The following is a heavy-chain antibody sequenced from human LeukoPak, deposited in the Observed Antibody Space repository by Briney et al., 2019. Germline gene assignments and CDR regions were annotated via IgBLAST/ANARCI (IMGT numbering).Heavy chain of an antibody. CDR2: IDWDDDK. Sequence: SGPALVKPTQTLTLTFTFSGFSPSTHGMRVNWGRQPPGKALERLARIDWDDDKFYSTSLKTRLTISKDTSKNQVVLTMTNMDPVDTATYYCARIKGAGNYALDYWGQGTLVTVSP. V-gene: IGHV2-70*04. CDR3: ARIKGAGNYALDY. CDR1: GFSPSTHGMR. D-gene: IGHD1-7*01. J-gene: IGHJ4*02.